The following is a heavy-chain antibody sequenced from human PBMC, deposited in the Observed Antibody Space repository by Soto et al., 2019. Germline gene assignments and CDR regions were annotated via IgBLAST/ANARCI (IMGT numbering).Heavy chain of an antibody. Sequence: QVQLVQSGAEVKKPGASVKVSCQASGYNFFSYGIGWVRQAPGQGLEWMGWISDYKGNTYYAQKFQGRVTMTTDRSANTAHMDLRSLKSDDTAVYYCARVPISGDYDILTGEIDFWGQGTRVTVSS. V-gene: IGHV1-18*01. D-gene: IGHD3-9*01. CDR3: ARVPISGDYDILTGEIDF. CDR2: ISDYKGNT. CDR1: GYNFFSYG. J-gene: IGHJ4*02.